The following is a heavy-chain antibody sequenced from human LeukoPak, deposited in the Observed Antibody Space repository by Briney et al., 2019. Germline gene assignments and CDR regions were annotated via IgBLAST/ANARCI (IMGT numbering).Heavy chain of an antibody. CDR3: ARTPVNTARFDP. Sequence: SETLSLTCAVYGGSFSGYYWSWIRQPPGKGLEWIGEINHSGSTNYNPSLKSRVTISVDTSKNQFSLKLSSVTAADTAVYYCARTPVNTARFDPWGQGTLVTVST. V-gene: IGHV4-34*01. CDR1: GGSFSGYY. D-gene: IGHD5-18*01. CDR2: INHSGST. J-gene: IGHJ5*02.